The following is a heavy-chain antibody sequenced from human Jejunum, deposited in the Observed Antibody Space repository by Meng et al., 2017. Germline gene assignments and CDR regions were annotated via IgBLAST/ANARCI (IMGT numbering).Heavy chain of an antibody. V-gene: IGHV3-74*01. CDR2: INPDGSSI. Sequence: GGSLRLSCAASGFSFSGSWMHWVRQVPGKGLVWVSRINPDGSSITYADSVKGRFTISRDNAKNTLYLQMNSLRAEDTALYYCARDGPMVGATIDYWGQGNLVNVAS. D-gene: IGHD1-26*01. CDR3: ARDGPMVGATIDY. J-gene: IGHJ4*02. CDR1: GFSFSGSW.